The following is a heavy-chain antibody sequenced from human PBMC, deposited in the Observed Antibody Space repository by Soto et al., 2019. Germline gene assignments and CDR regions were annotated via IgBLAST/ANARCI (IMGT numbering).Heavy chain of an antibody. D-gene: IGHD2-15*01. J-gene: IGHJ6*03. CDR3: ARGDCSGGSCYSRDSYYYMDV. CDR2: IIPILGIA. V-gene: IGHV1-69*02. Sequence: QVQLVQSGAEVKKPGSSVKVSCKASGGTFSSYTISWVRQAPGQGLEWMGRIIPILGIANYAQTYQGRVTITADKSPGTAYMERSSRRSEDTAVYYCARGDCSGGSCYSRDSYYYMDVWGKGATVTASS. CDR1: GGTFSSYT.